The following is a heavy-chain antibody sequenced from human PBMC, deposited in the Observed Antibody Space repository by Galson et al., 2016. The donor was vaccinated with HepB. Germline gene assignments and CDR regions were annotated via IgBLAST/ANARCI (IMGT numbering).Heavy chain of an antibody. J-gene: IGHJ4*02. CDR1: GFTFSNYA. Sequence: SLRLSCAASGFTFSNYAMRWVRQAPGKGLEWVSTVSAGGGTYYADSMKGRFTISRDNARNSLSLHMNSLRVEDTAIYYCARKRSGSSAAGDFWGQGTVVTVFS. CDR2: VSAGGGT. CDR3: ARKRSGSSAAGDF. D-gene: IGHD3-22*01. V-gene: IGHV3-23*01.